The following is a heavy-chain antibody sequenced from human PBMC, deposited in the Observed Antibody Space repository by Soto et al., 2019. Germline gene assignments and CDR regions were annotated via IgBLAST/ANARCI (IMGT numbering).Heavy chain of an antibody. CDR1: GFTFSSYS. CDR3: ARSGASYYYYYYMDV. D-gene: IGHD1-26*01. J-gene: IGHJ6*03. V-gene: IGHV3-48*01. CDR2: ISSSSSTI. Sequence: LRLSCAASGFTFSSYSMNWVRQAPGKGLEWVSYISSSSSTIYYADSVKGRFTISRDNDKNSLYLQMNSLRAEDTAVYYCARSGASYYYYYYMDVWGKGTTVTVSS.